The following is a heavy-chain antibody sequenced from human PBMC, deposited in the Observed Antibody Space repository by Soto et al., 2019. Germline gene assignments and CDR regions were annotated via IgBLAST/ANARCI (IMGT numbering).Heavy chain of an antibody. V-gene: IGHV3-11*05. D-gene: IGHD3-22*01. J-gene: IGHJ4*02. CDR1: GFTLSDYY. CDR3: ARAQSSGYYFRPLDY. CDR2: SSSSGSYT. Sequence: GGSLRLSCAASGFTLSDYYMSWIRQAPGKGLEWVSYSSSSGSYTNYADSVKGRFTISRDNAKNSLYLQMNSLRAEDTAVYYCARAQSSGYYFRPLDYWGQGTLVTVSS.